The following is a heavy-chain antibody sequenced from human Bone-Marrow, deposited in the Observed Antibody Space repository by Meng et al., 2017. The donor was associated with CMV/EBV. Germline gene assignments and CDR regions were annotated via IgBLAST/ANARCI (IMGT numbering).Heavy chain of an antibody. J-gene: IGHJ6*02. V-gene: IGHV3-30*02. CDR1: GFTFSSYA. CDR3: AKEATPGYYYYGMDV. D-gene: IGHD7-27*01. CDR2: IRYDGSNK. Sequence: GGSLRLSCAASGFTFSSYAMHWVRQAPGKGLEWVAFIRYDGSNKYYADSVKGRFTISRDNSKNTLYLQMNSLRAEDTAVYYCAKEATPGYYYYGMDVWGQGTTVTVSS.